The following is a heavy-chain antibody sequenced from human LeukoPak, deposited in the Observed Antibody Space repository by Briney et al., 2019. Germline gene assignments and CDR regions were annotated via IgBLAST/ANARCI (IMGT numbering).Heavy chain of an antibody. J-gene: IGHJ4*02. CDR2: IYSGGST. Sequence: PGGSLRPYCAASGFTVSSNYMSWVRQAPGQGLEWVSVIYSGGSTYYADSVKGRFTISRDNSKNTLYLQMNSLRAEDTAVYYCVGYFDWLLADYWGQGTLVTVSS. CDR3: VGYFDWLLADY. D-gene: IGHD3-9*01. CDR1: GFTVSSNY. V-gene: IGHV3-66*02.